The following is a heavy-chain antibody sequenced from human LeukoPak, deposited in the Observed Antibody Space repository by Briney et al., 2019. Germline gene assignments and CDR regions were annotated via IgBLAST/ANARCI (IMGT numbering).Heavy chain of an antibody. CDR3: AREVLYEPGGLNWFDP. D-gene: IGHD2/OR15-2a*01. V-gene: IGHV1-46*01. CDR1: GYTFTSYY. CDR2: INPSGGST. Sequence: GASVKVSCKASGYTFTSYYMHWVRQAPGQGLEWMGIINPSGGSTSYAQKFQGRVTMTRDMSTSTVYMELRSLRSDDTAVYYCAREVLYEPGGLNWFDPWGQGTLVTVSS. J-gene: IGHJ5*02.